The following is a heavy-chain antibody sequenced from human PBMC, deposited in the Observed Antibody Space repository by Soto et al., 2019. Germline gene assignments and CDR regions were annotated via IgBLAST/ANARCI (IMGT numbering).Heavy chain of an antibody. Sequence: PSETLSLTCTVSGGSISGYYWSWIRQPPGKGLEWIGYIYYSGSTNYNPSLKSRVTISVDTSKNQFSLKLSSVTAADTAVYYCARTTYYDFWSGYYISSVGYYFDYWGQGTLVTVSS. D-gene: IGHD3-3*01. CDR1: GGSISGYY. CDR3: ARTTYYDFWSGYYISSVGYYFDY. V-gene: IGHV4-59*01. J-gene: IGHJ4*02. CDR2: IYYSGST.